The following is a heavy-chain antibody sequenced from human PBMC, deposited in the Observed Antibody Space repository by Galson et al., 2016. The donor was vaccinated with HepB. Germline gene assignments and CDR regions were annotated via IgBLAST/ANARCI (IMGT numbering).Heavy chain of an antibody. D-gene: IGHD4-11*01. CDR1: GFTYSAYG. CDR3: VRDDYLDV. V-gene: IGHV3-7*01. J-gene: IGHJ3*01. Sequence: LRLSCAASGFTYSAYGMNWVRQAPGKGLEWVADIKADGRDKFYVDSVKGRFTIARDNTKNSLYLQMNSLRAEDTAVYYCVRDDYLDVWGQGTMVIVSS. CDR2: IKADGRDK.